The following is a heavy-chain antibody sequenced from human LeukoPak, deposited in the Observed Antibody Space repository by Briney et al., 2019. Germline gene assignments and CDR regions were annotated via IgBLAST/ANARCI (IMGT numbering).Heavy chain of an antibody. CDR1: GDSVSSNIAA. Sequence: SQTLSLTCVISGDSVSSNIAAWTWIRQSPSRGLEWLGRIFFRSRWFYEYSVSGKGRLTLDLNTSKHQLSLEMNSVIPEDTVVYYCARELVAGGGWNAFDIGGEGTMVTVPS. J-gene: IGHJ3*02. CDR2: IFFRSRWFY. V-gene: IGHV6-1*01. D-gene: IGHD1-14*01. CDR3: ARELVAGGGWNAFDI.